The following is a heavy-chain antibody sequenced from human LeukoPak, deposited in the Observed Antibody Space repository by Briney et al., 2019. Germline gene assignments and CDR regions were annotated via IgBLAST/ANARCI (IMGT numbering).Heavy chain of an antibody. Sequence: SETLSLTCTVSGGSISSSSYYWGWIRQPPGKGLEWIGSIYYSGSTNYNPSLKSRVTISVDTSKNQFSLKLSSVTAADTAVYYCARVQYYYDSSGSSYYFDYWGQGTLVTVSS. J-gene: IGHJ4*02. CDR1: GGSISSSSYY. CDR2: IYYSGST. CDR3: ARVQYYYDSSGSSYYFDY. D-gene: IGHD3-22*01. V-gene: IGHV4-39*07.